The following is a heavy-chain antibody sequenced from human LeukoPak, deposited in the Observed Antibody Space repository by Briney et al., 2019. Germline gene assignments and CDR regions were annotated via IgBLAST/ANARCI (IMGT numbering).Heavy chain of an antibody. D-gene: IGHD2-2*01. CDR2: ISSSGSTI. Sequence: GGSLRLSCAASGFTFSDYYMSWIRQAPGKGLEWVSYISSSGSTIYYADSVKGRFTISRDNSKNTLYLQMNSLRAEDTAVYYCAKDLPITYCSSTSCPRGGTPDYRGQGTLVTVSS. V-gene: IGHV3-11*04. CDR1: GFTFSDYY. J-gene: IGHJ4*02. CDR3: AKDLPITYCSSTSCPRGGTPDY.